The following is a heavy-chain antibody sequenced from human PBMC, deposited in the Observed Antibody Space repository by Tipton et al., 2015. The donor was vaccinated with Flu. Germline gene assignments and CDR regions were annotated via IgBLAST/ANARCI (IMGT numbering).Heavy chain of an antibody. D-gene: IGHD2-21*02. CDR2: LSANADTT. V-gene: IGHV3-23*01. J-gene: IGHJ4*02. CDR3: AKGPCSVGDCSRPEY. CDR1: GFTFRNYA. Sequence: SLRLSCAASGFTFRNYAMTWVRQAPGKGLEWVSSLSANADTTHYADSVEGRFTISRDNSKNTLYLQMNSLRAEDTAVYYCAKGPCSVGDCSRPEYWGQGTLVTVSS.